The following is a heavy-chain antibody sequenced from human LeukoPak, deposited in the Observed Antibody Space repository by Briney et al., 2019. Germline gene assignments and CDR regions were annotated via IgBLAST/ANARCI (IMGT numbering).Heavy chain of an antibody. Sequence: GASVKVSCKASGYTFIDYYIHWVRQAPGQGREGMGWRNPNSGDTKHAQKFQGRVTMTRDTSIRPAYMELSGLRFDDTAIFYCARATYSGGYQGGWAFDLWGQGTMVTVSS. CDR1: GYTFIDYY. J-gene: IGHJ3*01. CDR2: RNPNSGDT. V-gene: IGHV1-2*02. CDR3: ARATYSGGYQGGWAFDL. D-gene: IGHD1-26*01.